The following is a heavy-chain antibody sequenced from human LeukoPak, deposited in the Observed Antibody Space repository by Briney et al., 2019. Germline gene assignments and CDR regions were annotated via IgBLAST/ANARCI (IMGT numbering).Heavy chain of an antibody. D-gene: IGHD6-19*01. V-gene: IGHV3-30*18. CDR2: ISCDGSNK. Sequence: SGGSLRLSCAASGFTFSSYGMHWVRQAPGKGLEWVAVISCDGSNKYYADSVKGRFTISRDNSKNTLYLQMNSLRAEDTAVYYCAKDRTTYSSGCPGYWGRGTLVTVSS. J-gene: IGHJ4*02. CDR3: AKDRTTYSSGCPGY. CDR1: GFTFSSYG.